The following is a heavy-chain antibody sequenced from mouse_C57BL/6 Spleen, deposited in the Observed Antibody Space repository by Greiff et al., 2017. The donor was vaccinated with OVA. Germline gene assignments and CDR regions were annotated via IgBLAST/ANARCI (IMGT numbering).Heavy chain of an antibody. CDR2: IRNKANNHAT. CDR3: TPLTGIFFDY. D-gene: IGHD4-1*01. Sequence: EVQLQESGGGLVQPGGSMKLSCAASGFTFSDAWMDWVRQSPEKGLEWVAEIRNKANNHATYYAESVKGRFTISRDDSKSSVYLQRNSLRAEDTGIYYCTPLTGIFFDYWGQGTTLTVAS. J-gene: IGHJ2*01. V-gene: IGHV6-6*01. CDR1: GFTFSDAW.